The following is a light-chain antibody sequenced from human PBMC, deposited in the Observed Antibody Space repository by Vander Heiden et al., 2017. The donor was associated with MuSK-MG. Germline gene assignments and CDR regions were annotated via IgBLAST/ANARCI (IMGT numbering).Light chain of an antibody. V-gene: IGLV1-47*01. CDR1: RSDIGSNY. Sequence: QSVLTTRPSTSGTPGHMVTLPSSGRRSDIGSNYVYWYQQIPGTAPKLLIYRNNQRPSGVPDRFSGSKSGTSASLAISGLRSEDEADYYCAAWDDSLSGWVFGGGTKLTVL. CDR3: AAWDDSLSGWV. J-gene: IGLJ3*02. CDR2: RNN.